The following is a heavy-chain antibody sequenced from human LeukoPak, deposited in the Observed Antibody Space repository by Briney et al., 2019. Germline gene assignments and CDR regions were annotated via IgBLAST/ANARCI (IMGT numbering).Heavy chain of an antibody. CDR1: GGSISSYY. CDR3: ARDLRAYDSSGYYYP. CDR2: IYYSGST. V-gene: IGHV4-59*01. J-gene: IGHJ5*02. D-gene: IGHD3-22*01. Sequence: PSETLSLTCTVSGGSISSYYWSWIQQPPGKGLEWIGYIYYSGSTNYNPSLKSRVAISVDTSKNQFSLNLNSVTAADTAVYYCARDLRAYDSSGYYYPWGQGTLVTVSS.